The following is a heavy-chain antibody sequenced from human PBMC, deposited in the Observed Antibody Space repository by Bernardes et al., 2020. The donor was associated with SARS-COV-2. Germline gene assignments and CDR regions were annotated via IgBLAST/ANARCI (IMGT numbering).Heavy chain of an antibody. J-gene: IGHJ2*01. CDR1: GFTFSGYA. Sequence: GSLRLSCEVSGFTFSGYAMNWVRQAPGKGLEWVSGISGGGGVTYYADSVRGRFAILRENSKNTLYLQMNSLRAGDTAMYYCARETNFDLWGRGTLVTVSS. CDR3: ARETNFDL. V-gene: IGHV3-23*01. CDR2: ISGGGGVT.